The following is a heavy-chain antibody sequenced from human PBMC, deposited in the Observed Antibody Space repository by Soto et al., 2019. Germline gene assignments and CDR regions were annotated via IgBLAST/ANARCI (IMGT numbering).Heavy chain of an antibody. CDR2: INPNSGGT. J-gene: IGHJ4*02. Sequence: QVPLAQSGAEVKKPGASVKVSCKASGYTFTGYYMHWVRQAPGQGLEWMGWINPNSGGTNYAQKFQGWVTMTRDTSISTAYMELSRLRSDDTAVYYCARGEFMLRSVNFDYCGQGTLVTVSS. CDR3: ARGEFMLRSVNFDY. V-gene: IGHV1-2*04. D-gene: IGHD3-10*01. CDR1: GYTFTGYY.